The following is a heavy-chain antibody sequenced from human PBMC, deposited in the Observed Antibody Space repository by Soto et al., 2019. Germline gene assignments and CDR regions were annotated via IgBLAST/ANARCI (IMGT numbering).Heavy chain of an antibody. Sequence: GGSLRLSCAASGFIFEDFGMSWVRQAPGKGLEWISSISGSGFKKYYADSVKGRFTISRDNSKSTVYLELNDLSAEDTAVYHCAKNQGVELVPLATVDWFDPWGQGSVVTVSS. CDR3: AKNQGVELVPLATVDWFDP. J-gene: IGHJ5*02. V-gene: IGHV3-23*01. D-gene: IGHD1-26*01. CDR2: ISGSGFKK. CDR1: GFIFEDFG.